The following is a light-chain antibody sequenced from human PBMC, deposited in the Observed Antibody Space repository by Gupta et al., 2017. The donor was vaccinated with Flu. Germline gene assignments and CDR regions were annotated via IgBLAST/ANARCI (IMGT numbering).Light chain of an antibody. Sequence: QSVLIHPPAVSGTPGQTVTVSCSGSSSNIGYNYVYWYQQFPGRAPKLIIQKNSQRPSGVPDRFSGSKSGTSASLTIGGLRSDDEAHYYCASWEDNLSGLTFGGGTKLTVL. J-gene: IGLJ2*01. CDR1: SSNIGYNY. CDR2: KNS. V-gene: IGLV1-47*01. CDR3: ASWEDNLSGLT.